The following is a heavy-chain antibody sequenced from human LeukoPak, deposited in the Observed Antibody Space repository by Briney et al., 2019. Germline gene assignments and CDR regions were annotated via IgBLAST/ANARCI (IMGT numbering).Heavy chain of an antibody. CDR2: INHSGST. J-gene: IGHJ5*02. D-gene: IGHD2-2*01. V-gene: IGHV4-34*01. CDR1: GGSFGGYY. CDR3: ARGIGYCSSTSCYGGWFDP. Sequence: SETLSLTCAVYGGSFGGYYWSWIRQPPGKGLEWIGEINHSGSTNYNPSLKSRVTISVDTSKNQFSLKLSSVTAADTAVYYCARGIGYCSSTSCYGGWFDPWGQGTLVTVSS.